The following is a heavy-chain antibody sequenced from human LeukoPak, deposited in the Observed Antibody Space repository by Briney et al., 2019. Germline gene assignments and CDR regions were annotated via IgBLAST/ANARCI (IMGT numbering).Heavy chain of an antibody. Sequence: GGPLRLSCAASGFTFSSYAMSWVRQAPGKGLEWVSTISGSGGSTDYADSVKGRFTISRDNSKNTLYLQMNSLRAEDTAVYYCARDGIAKKAPYSSGWYGAFDIWGQGTMVTVSS. CDR2: ISGSGGST. D-gene: IGHD6-19*01. J-gene: IGHJ3*02. V-gene: IGHV3-23*01. CDR1: GFTFSSYA. CDR3: ARDGIAKKAPYSSGWYGAFDI.